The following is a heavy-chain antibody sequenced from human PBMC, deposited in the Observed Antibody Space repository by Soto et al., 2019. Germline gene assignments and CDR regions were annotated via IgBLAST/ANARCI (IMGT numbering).Heavy chain of an antibody. CDR1: GGTFSSYA. J-gene: IGHJ6*02. V-gene: IGHV1-69*01. CDR3: ARESPSGYCTNGVCYSYGMDV. Sequence: QVQLVQSGAEVKKPGSSVKVSCKASGGTFSSYAISWVRQDPGQGLEWMGGIIPIFGTANYAQKFQGRVTITADESTSTAYMELSSLRSEDTAVYYCARESPSGYCTNGVCYSYGMDVWGQGTTVTVSS. CDR2: IIPIFGTA. D-gene: IGHD2-8*01.